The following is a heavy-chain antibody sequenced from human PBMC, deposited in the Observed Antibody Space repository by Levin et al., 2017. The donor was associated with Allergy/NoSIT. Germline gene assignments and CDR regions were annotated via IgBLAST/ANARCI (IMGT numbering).Heavy chain of an antibody. D-gene: IGHD6-6*01. V-gene: IGHV3-73*01. Sequence: GGSLRLSCAASGFTFSGSAMHWVRQASGKGLEWVGRIRSKANSYATAYAASVKGRFTISRDDSKNTAYLQMNSLKTEDTAVYYCRLIAANAWSFGMDVWGQGTTVTVSS. J-gene: IGHJ6*02. CDR3: RLIAANAWSFGMDV. CDR2: IRSKANSYAT. CDR1: GFTFSGSA.